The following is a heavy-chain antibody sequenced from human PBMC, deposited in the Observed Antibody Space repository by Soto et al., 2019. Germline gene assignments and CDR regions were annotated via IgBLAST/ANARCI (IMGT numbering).Heavy chain of an antibody. J-gene: IGHJ4*02. Sequence: LSLTCTVTGGSIGNSTYYWNWIRHLPGKGLEWIGYIFFLGSTNYNPSLKSRVTISVDTSKNQFSLKLRSVTAADTAVYYCARQFSPAAAEYYFDHWGQGTPVTVSS. CDR3: ARQFSPAAAEYYFDH. CDR2: IFFLGST. V-gene: IGHV4-61*01. CDR1: GGSIGNSTYY. D-gene: IGHD6-13*01.